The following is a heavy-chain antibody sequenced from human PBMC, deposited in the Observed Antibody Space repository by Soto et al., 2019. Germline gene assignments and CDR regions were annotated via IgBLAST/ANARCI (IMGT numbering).Heavy chain of an antibody. CDR2: INPNSGGT. CDR3: ARYCSGGSCYDAFDI. D-gene: IGHD2-15*01. CDR1: GYTFTGYY. V-gene: IGHV1-2*04. J-gene: IGHJ3*02. Sequence: ASVKVSCKASGYTFTGYYMHWARQAPGQGLEWMGWINPNSGGTNYAQKFQGWVTMTRDTSISTAYMELSRLRSDDTAVYYCARYCSGGSCYDAFDIWGQGTMVTVSS.